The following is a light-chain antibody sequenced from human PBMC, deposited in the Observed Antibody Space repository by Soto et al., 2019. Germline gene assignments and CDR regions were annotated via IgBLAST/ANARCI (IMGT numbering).Light chain of an antibody. CDR3: SSYTSSSTYV. CDR1: NSDIGAYNY. V-gene: IGLV2-14*01. Sequence: QSALTQPASVSGSPGQSITISCTGTNSDIGAYNYVSWYQQHPGKAPKLMIYEVSNRPSGVSNRFSGSKSGNTASLTISGLQAEDEADYYCSSYTSSSTYVFCSGTKVTVL. CDR2: EVS. J-gene: IGLJ1*01.